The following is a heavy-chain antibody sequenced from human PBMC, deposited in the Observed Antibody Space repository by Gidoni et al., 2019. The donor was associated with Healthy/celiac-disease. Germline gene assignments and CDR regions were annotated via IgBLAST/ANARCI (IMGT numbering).Heavy chain of an antibody. CDR1: GGSISSSSYY. CDR2: IYYSGST. V-gene: IGHV4-39*07. D-gene: IGHD5-18*01. J-gene: IGHJ4*02. CDR3: ARDSGGYSYGLWSY. Sequence: QLQLQESGPGLVKPSETLSLTCTVSGGSISSSSYYWGWLRQPPGKGLEWLGSIYYSGSTYYNPSLKSRVTISVDTSKNQFSLKLSSVTAADTAVYYCARDSGGYSYGLWSYWGQGTLVTVSS.